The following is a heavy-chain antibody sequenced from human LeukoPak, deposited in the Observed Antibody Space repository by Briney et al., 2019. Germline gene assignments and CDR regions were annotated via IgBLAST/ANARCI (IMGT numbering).Heavy chain of an antibody. V-gene: IGHV3-53*05. CDR3: AREDYGTGKFDY. Sequence: GGSLRLSCAASGFTVSSNYMSWVRQAPGKGLEWVSVLYSGGSTYYADSVKGRFTISRDNSKNTLYLQMGSLRAEDMAVYYCAREDYGTGKFDYWGQGTLVIVSS. D-gene: IGHD4-17*01. CDR1: GFTVSSNY. CDR2: LYSGGST. J-gene: IGHJ4*02.